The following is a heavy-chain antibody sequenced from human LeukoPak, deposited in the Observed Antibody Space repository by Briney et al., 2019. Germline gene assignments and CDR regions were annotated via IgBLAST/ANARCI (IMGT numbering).Heavy chain of an antibody. V-gene: IGHV4-30-2*01. J-gene: IGHJ4*02. CDR3: ARGYHDYFDY. D-gene: IGHD2-15*01. Sequence: LRLSCAASGFTFDDYAMHWVRQPPGKGLEWIGYIYHSGSIYYNPSLKSRVTISVDRSKNQFSLKLSSVTAADTAVYYCARGYHDYFDYWGQGTLVTVSS. CDR2: IYHSGSI. CDR1: GFTFDDYA.